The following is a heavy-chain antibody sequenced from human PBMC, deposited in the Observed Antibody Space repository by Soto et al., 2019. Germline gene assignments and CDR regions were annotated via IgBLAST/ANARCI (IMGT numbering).Heavy chain of an antibody. CDR2: IYYSETT. Sequence: TLSLTCAVSGVSVTNGDYYWSWMRQSPGKGLEWIGNIYYSETTNYNPSLNSRLTISIDTSRNQFSLQLTSVTAADTAIYYCARQRRGGYWFDPWGQGTLVTVSS. V-gene: IGHV4-30-4*01. J-gene: IGHJ5*02. CDR3: ARQRRGGYWFDP. CDR1: GVSVTNGDYY.